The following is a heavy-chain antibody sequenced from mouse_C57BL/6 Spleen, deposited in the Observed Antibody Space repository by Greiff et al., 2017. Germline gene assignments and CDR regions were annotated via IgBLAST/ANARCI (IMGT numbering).Heavy chain of an antibody. CDR1: GFTFSSYS. V-gene: IGHV5-4*01. CDR2: ISDGGSYT. CDR3: ARDSLLEGYAMDY. J-gene: IGHJ4*01. Sequence: EVMLVESGGGLVKPGGSLKLSCAASGFTFSSYSMSWVRQTPEKRLEWVATISDGGSYTYYPDNVKGRFTLSRDKAKNNLYLQMSHLKSEDTAMXYCARDSLLEGYAMDYWGQGTSVTGSS. D-gene: IGHD2-10*01.